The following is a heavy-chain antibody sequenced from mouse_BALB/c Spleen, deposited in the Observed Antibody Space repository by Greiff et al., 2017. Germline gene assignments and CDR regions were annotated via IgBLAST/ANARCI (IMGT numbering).Heavy chain of an antibody. CDR1: GYSITSGYY. V-gene: IGHV3-6*02. CDR2: ISYDGSN. CDR3: ASPFYDGYYVDYFDY. J-gene: IGHJ2*01. Sequence: EVQRVESGPGLVKPSQSLSLTCSVTGYSITSGYYWNWIRQFPGNKLEWMGYISYDGSNNYNPSLKNRISITRDTSKNQFFLKLNSVTTEDTATYYCASPFYDGYYVDYFDYWGQGTTLTVSS. D-gene: IGHD2-3*01.